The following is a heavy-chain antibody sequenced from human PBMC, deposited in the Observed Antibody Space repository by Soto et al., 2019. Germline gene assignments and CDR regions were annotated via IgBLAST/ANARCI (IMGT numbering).Heavy chain of an antibody. J-gene: IGHJ6*04. CDR2: IWYDGSNK. CDR1: EFTSSSYG. V-gene: IGHV3-33*08. CDR3: ARSAVFGVSSLGMDV. D-gene: IGHD3-3*01. Sequence: SLRVSSAASEFTSSSYGMHRVRQAPGKRLEWVAVIWYDGSNKYYADSVKVRFAMSRDNSNNTLYLQMNSLRSHDTAVYYRARSAVFGVSSLGMDVWGNGTTVTVS.